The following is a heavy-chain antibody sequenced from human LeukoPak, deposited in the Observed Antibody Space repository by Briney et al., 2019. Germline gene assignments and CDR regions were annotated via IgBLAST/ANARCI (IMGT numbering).Heavy chain of an antibody. D-gene: IGHD2-2*01. CDR1: GYSFTSYW. Sequence: GESLKISCKGSGYSFTSYWIGWVRQMPGKGPEWMGIIYPGDSDTRYSPSFQGQVTISADKSISTAYLQWSSLKASDTAMYYCARRPPPYCSSTSCQPVAFDIWGQGTMVTVSS. V-gene: IGHV5-51*01. CDR3: ARRPPPYCSSTSCQPVAFDI. J-gene: IGHJ3*02. CDR2: IYPGDSDT.